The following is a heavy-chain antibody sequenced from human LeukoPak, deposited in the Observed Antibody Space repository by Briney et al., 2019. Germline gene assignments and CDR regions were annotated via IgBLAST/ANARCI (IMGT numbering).Heavy chain of an antibody. CDR1: GGSFSGYY. V-gene: IGHV4-34*01. CDR2: INHSGST. J-gene: IGHJ5*02. Sequence: SETLSLTCAVYGGSFSGYYWSWLRQPPGKGLEWIGEINHSGSTNYSPSLKSRITISVDTSKNQFSLKLSSVTAADTAVYYCARAKTYYDYVWGSYRQGYNWFDPWGQGTLVTVSS. D-gene: IGHD3-16*02. CDR3: ARAKTYYDYVWGSYRQGYNWFDP.